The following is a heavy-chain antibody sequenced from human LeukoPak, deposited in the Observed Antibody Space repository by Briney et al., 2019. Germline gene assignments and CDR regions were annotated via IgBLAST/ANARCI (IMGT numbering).Heavy chain of an antibody. J-gene: IGHJ4*02. D-gene: IGHD6-6*01. Sequence: PSETLSLTCAVFGGSFSGYFWSWIRQPPGKGLEWIGRIYTSGSTSYNPSLKSRVTMSLDTSKSQFSLKLSSVTAADTAVYYCARDASAARTGTAFDYWGQGTLVTVSS. CDR2: IYTSGST. CDR1: GGSFSGYF. CDR3: ARDASAARTGTAFDY. V-gene: IGHV4-4*07.